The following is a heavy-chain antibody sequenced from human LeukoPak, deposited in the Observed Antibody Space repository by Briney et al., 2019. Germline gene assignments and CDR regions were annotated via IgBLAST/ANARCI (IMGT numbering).Heavy chain of an antibody. CDR3: ARDEQQLPLDY. J-gene: IGHJ4*02. Sequence: GGSVKVSCKASGYTFTGYYMHWVRQAPGQGLEWMGWISAYNGNTNYAQKLQGRVTMTTDTSTSTAYMELRSLRSDDTAVYYCARDEQQLPLDYWGQGTLVTVSS. CDR1: GYTFTGYY. D-gene: IGHD6-13*01. V-gene: IGHV1-18*04. CDR2: ISAYNGNT.